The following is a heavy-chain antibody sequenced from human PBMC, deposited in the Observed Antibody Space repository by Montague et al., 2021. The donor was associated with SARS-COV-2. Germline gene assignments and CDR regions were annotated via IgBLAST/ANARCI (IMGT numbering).Heavy chain of an antibody. V-gene: IGHV4-39*01. J-gene: IGHJ4*02. Sequence: SETLSLTCTAIGASISSSSYYWGWIRQPPGKGLEWIGSIYYTGSTYYNSSLKRQVTISVDTSKNQFSLKLSPVTAADTAVYYCARQMGQSSIFGVVIQYYLDYWGQGTLVTVSS. CDR3: ARQMGQSSIFGVVIQYYLDY. D-gene: IGHD3-3*01. CDR1: GASISSSSYY. CDR2: IYYTGST.